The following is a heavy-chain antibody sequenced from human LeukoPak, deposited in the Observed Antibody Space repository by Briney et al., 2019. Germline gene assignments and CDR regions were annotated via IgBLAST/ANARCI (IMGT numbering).Heavy chain of an antibody. J-gene: IGHJ4*02. CDR2: IYYSGST. CDR3: ARGVVANYFEY. V-gene: IGHV4-59*01. CDR1: GRSISSYY. Sequence: SETLSLTCTVSGRSISSYYWSWIRQPPGKGLEWIGYIYYSGSTNYNPSLKSRVTISVDTSKNQFSLKLSSVPAADTGVSYCARGVVANYFEYWGEGNLVSVSS. D-gene: IGHD3-22*01.